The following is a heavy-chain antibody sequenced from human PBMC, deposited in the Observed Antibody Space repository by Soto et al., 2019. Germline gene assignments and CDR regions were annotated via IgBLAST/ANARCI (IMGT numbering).Heavy chain of an antibody. CDR3: ARDVVVVPAAPPDYYYYGMDV. V-gene: IGHV1-69*13. Sequence: ASVKVSCKASGYTFTSYGISWVRQAPGQGLEWMGGIIANFGNTNYAQKFQGRVTITADESTSTAYMELSSLRSEDTAVYYCARDVVVVPAAPPDYYYYGMDVWGQGTTVTVSS. D-gene: IGHD2-2*01. CDR1: GYTFTSYG. J-gene: IGHJ6*02. CDR2: IIANFGNT.